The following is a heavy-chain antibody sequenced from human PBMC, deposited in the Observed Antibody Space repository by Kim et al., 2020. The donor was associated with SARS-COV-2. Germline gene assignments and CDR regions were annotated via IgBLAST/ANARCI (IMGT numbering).Heavy chain of an antibody. Sequence: GGSLRLSCVASGFTFSDYGMSWVRQAPGKGLEWVSLISGSGVSTFYADSVKGRFTISRDNSKNTLDLQMNSLTAEDTALYYCATDPRFTTASWGQGTLVT. CDR2: ISGSGVST. J-gene: IGHJ5*02. CDR1: GFTFSDYG. D-gene: IGHD2-2*01. CDR3: ATDPRFTTAS. V-gene: IGHV3-23*01.